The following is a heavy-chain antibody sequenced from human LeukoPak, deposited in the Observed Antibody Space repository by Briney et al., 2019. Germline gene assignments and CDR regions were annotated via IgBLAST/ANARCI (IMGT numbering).Heavy chain of an antibody. CDR2: IGTAGDT. J-gene: IGHJ4*02. CDR1: GFTFSNYD. V-gene: IGHV3-13*01. D-gene: IGHD3-10*01. Sequence: KTGGSLRLSCAASGFTFSNYDMHWVRQATGKGLEWVSAIGTAGDTYYSGSVKGRFTISRENAKNSLYLQMNSLKAGDTAVYYCARGGWFGELLRPFDYWGQGSLVTVSS. CDR3: ARGGWFGELLRPFDY.